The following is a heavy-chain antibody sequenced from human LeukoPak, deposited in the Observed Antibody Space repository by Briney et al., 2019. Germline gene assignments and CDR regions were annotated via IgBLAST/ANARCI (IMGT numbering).Heavy chain of an antibody. Sequence: ASVKVSCKASGCSFTGYYMHWVRQAPGQGLEWMGWINPNSGGTNYAQKFQGRVTMTRDTSISTAYMELSRLRSDDTAVYYCARDLFEYSYGETYQHWGQGTLVTVSS. CDR1: GCSFTGYY. J-gene: IGHJ1*01. CDR2: INPNSGGT. CDR3: ARDLFEYSYGETYQH. V-gene: IGHV1-2*02. D-gene: IGHD5-18*01.